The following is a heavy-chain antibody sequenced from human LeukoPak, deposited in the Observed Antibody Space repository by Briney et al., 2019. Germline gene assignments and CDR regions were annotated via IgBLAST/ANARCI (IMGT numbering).Heavy chain of an antibody. CDR1: GFTFSAYA. D-gene: IGHD3-10*01. V-gene: IGHV3-30*18. CDR2: ILYDGSNK. Sequence: GGSLRLSCAASGFTFSAYAMHWVRHPPGKGLEGVAVILYDGSNKYYADSVKGRFTISRDKSKNTLYLQMNSLRPEDTAVYYCAKDYYGSGSYYTVDFWGQGTLVTVSS. CDR3: AKDYYGSGSYYTVDF. J-gene: IGHJ4*02.